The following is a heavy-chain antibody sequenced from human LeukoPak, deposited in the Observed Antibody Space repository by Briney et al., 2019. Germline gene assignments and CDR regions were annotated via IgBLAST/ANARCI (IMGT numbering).Heavy chain of an antibody. CDR2: ISGSGYFT. J-gene: IGHJ3*02. D-gene: IGHD3-10*01. CDR1: GLTFSSYA. CDR3: AKGSGGSGSNDAYDI. V-gene: IGHV3-23*01. Sequence: GGSLGLSCAASGLTFSSYAMSWVRQAPGKGLEWVSGISGSGYFTYYAGSVKGRFTISRDNSKNTLYLQMNSLRAEDTAAYYCAKGSGGSGSNDAYDIWGQGTMVTVSS.